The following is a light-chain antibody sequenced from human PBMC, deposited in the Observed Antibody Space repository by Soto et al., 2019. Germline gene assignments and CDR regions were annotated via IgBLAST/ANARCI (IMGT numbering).Light chain of an antibody. V-gene: IGKV3-20*01. Sequence: EIVVTQSPATLSVSPGERVTLSCRASQSVSSSLAWYQQKPGQAPRLLISGASSRATGIPDRFSGSGSGTDFTLTISRLEPEDFAVYYCQRYESSLFTFGQGTRLEIK. CDR2: GAS. CDR1: QSVSSS. CDR3: QRYESSLFT. J-gene: IGKJ5*01.